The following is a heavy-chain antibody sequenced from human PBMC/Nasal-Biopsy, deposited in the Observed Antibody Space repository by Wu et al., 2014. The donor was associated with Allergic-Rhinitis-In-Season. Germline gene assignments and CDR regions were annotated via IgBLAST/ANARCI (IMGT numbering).Heavy chain of an antibody. Sequence: TLSLTCSVSGGSISSSNDYWGWIRQPPKKGLEWIGFISYNGITRYHPSLRSPVTISVDTSKNQFSLQLRSVTAADTAVYYCAADHCSDTICSYYFDSCGQGAWSPSPQ. V-gene: IGHV4-61*05. CDR3: AADHCSDTICSYYFDS. CDR2: ISYNGIT. CDR1: GGSISSSNDY. J-gene: IGHJ4*02. D-gene: IGHD2-2*01.